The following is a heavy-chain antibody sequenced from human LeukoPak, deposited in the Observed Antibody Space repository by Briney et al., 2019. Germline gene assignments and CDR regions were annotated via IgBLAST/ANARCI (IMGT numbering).Heavy chain of an antibody. J-gene: IGHJ4*02. CDR2: IYSGGST. CDR3: ARDGRGDFIFDY. Sequence: GGSLRLSCAASGFTVSSNYMSWVRQAPGKGLGWVSVIYSGGSTYYADSVKGRCTISRDNPKNTLYLQMNSLRAEDTAVYYCARDGRGDFIFDYWGQGTLVTVSS. V-gene: IGHV3-66*02. CDR1: GFTVSSNY. D-gene: IGHD3-16*01.